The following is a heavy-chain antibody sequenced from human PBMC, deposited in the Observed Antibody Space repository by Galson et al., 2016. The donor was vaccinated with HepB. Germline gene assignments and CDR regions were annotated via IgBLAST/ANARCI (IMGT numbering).Heavy chain of an antibody. CDR2: IKSKTDGGSI. V-gene: IGHV3-15*01. J-gene: IGHJ4*01. D-gene: IGHD3-16*01. CDR1: GFNFNNFA. CDR3: TTPTTGE. Sequence: SLRLSCAASGFNFNNFAMSWVRQGPGRGLEWVGRIKSKTDGGSIEYAAVVKGRFTISRDDSKNTLYLHMTSLRTDDTAMYYCTTPTTGEWGQGTLVTVS.